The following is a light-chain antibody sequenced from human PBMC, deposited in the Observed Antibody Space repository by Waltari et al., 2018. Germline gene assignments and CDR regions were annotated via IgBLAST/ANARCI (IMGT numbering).Light chain of an antibody. CDR3: QTGGHGTWV. V-gene: IGLV4-69*01. CDR1: SGHSSTV. J-gene: IGLJ3*02. Sequence: QLVLTLSPSASASLGASVKLTCTLRSGHSSTVHARPQQRPEKGPRYLLKVNSDGSHSKGDEIPDRFSGSSSGAERYLTISNLQSEDEADYFCQTGGHGTWVFGGGTTLTVL. CDR2: VNSDGSH.